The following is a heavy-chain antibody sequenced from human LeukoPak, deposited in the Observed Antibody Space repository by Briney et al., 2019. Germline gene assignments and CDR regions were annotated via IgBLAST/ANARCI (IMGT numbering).Heavy chain of an antibody. D-gene: IGHD1-26*01. CDR1: GYTFTAYY. CDR3: ARDNSVGDNAWWFDP. V-gene: IGHV1-46*01. CDR2: INPTGGST. J-gene: IGHJ5*02. Sequence: ASVKVSCKASGYTFTAYYIHWVRQAPGQGLEWMGLINPTGGSTGYAQKFQGRVTMTRDMSTSTDYMELSSLRSEDTAIYYCARDNSVGDNAWWFDPWGQGTLVTVSS.